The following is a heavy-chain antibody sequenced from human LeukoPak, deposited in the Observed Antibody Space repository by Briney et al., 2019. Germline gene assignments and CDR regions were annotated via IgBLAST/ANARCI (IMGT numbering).Heavy chain of an antibody. J-gene: IGHJ6*03. CDR1: GFTFSSYE. D-gene: IGHD3-10*01. CDR3: AREVEHYGSGTCEYMDV. Sequence: SGGSLRLSCAASGFTFSSYEMIWVRQAPGKGLEWVSYIGTSGSTMYYADSVKGRFTISRDNAKNSLSLQMNSLRAEDTAVYYCAREVEHYGSGTCEYMDVWGKGTTVIVSS. CDR2: IGTSGSTM. V-gene: IGHV3-48*03.